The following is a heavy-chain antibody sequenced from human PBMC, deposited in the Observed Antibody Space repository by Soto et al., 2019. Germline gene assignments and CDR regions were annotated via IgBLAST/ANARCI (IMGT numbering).Heavy chain of an antibody. V-gene: IGHV4-30-2*01. D-gene: IGHD4-4*01. CDR2: IYHSVST. CDR3: ARVRYSDNWHGLMDY. Sequence: SETLSPTCTVSGGSISSGAYSCSWIRQPPGKCLEWIGYIYHSVSTYYIPSLRSRVTISMDRTKNQFSLHLNSVTAGDTAVYFCARVRYSDNWHGLMDYWGQGTMVAVSS. J-gene: IGHJ4*02. CDR1: GGSISSGAYS.